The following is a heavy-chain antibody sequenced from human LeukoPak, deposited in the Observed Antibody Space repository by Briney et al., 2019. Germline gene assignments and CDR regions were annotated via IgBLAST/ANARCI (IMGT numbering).Heavy chain of an antibody. CDR1: GGSISSSSYY. J-gene: IGHJ4*02. CDR2: IYYSGST. V-gene: IGHV4-39*07. CDR3: ARDLAVGATDY. Sequence: SETLSLTCTVSGGSISSSSYYWGWIRQPPGKGLEWIGSIYYSGSTYYNPCLKSRVTISVDTSKNQFSLKLSSVTAADTAVYYCARDLAVGATDYWGQGTLVTVSS. D-gene: IGHD1-26*01.